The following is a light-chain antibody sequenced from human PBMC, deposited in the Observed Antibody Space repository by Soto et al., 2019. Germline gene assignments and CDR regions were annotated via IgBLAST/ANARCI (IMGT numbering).Light chain of an antibody. CDR3: QQYNSWPVT. Sequence: EVVLTQSPGTLSLSSGERATLSCRASQSVSSTLAWYQQKPGQAPKLLIYGASTRATDIPARFTGSGSGTEFTLTIGSLQSEDFAVYYCQQYNSWPVTFGQGTKVDIK. V-gene: IGKV3-15*01. CDR2: GAS. CDR1: QSVSST. J-gene: IGKJ1*01.